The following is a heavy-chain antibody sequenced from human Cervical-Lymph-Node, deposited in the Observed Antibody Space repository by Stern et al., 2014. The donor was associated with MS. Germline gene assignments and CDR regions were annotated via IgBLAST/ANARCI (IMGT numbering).Heavy chain of an antibody. Sequence: MQLVESGPEVKKPGSSLKVSCRASGGTFSNSAINWVRQAPGQGLEWMGGIIPIFVRANYAQKFQGRVTIIADKSTNTTYMELSSLTYEDTAVYYCARDLKDWGQGTLVTVSS. V-gene: IGHV1-69*06. CDR3: ARDLKD. J-gene: IGHJ4*02. CDR1: GGTFSNSA. CDR2: IIPIFVRA.